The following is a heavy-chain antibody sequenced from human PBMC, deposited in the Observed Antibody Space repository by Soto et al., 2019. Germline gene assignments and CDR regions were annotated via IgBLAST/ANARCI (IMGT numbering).Heavy chain of an antibody. CDR1: GGSFSGYC. Sequence: QVQLQQWGAGLLKPSETLSLTCAVYGGSFSGYCWSWIRQPPGKGLEWIGEINHSGSTNYTPSLKSRVTISVDTSKPHFSLKLSSVTAADTAVYYCARGRKGYSGSWYVDWGQASLVTFSS. J-gene: IGHJ4*02. D-gene: IGHD6-13*01. CDR3: ARGRKGYSGSWYVD. CDR2: INHSGST. V-gene: IGHV4-34*01.